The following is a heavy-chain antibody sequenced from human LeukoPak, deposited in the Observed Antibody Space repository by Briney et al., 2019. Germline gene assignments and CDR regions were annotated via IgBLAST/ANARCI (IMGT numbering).Heavy chain of an antibody. Sequence: ASVKVSCKGSGYTFTNLDINWVRQATGQGLEWMGWMNPNNGITDHAQKFQGRVAMTRDTSTGTAYMELSSLTFEDTAVYYCARGIDAGVDFWGQGTLITVSS. D-gene: IGHD7-27*01. J-gene: IGHJ4*02. CDR2: MNPNNGIT. CDR3: ARGIDAGVDF. V-gene: IGHV1-8*01. CDR1: GYTFTNLD.